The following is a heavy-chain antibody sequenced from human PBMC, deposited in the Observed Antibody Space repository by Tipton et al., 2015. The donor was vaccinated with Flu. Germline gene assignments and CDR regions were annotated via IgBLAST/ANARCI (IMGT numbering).Heavy chain of an antibody. CDR3: ARPQVSYGIPAAFSLDG. V-gene: IGHV5-51*01. Sequence: QLVQSGAEVKKPGESLKISCEASGYRFTDYWIAWVRQMPGKGLEWVGSFYPGDSDTRYSPSFQGQVSISADKSATTAYLQWSSLKASDTAIYYCARPQVSYGIPAAFSLDGWGQGTLVTVSS. CDR1: GYRFTDYW. D-gene: IGHD2-2*01. J-gene: IGHJ4*02. CDR2: FYPGDSDT.